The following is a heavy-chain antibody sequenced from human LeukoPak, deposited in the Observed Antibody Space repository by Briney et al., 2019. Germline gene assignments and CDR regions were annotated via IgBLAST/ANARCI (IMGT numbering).Heavy chain of an antibody. CDR2: ISGSGDST. J-gene: IGHJ4*02. V-gene: IGHV3-23*01. CDR3: AKGLWFGESRFEY. CDR1: GFTFSSYG. D-gene: IGHD3-10*01. Sequence: GGSPRLSCAVSGFTFSSYGMSWVRQAPGKGLEWVSAISGSGDSTYYADSVKGRFTISRDNSKNTLYLQMNSLRAEDTAVYYCAKGLWFGESRFEYWGQGTLVTVSS.